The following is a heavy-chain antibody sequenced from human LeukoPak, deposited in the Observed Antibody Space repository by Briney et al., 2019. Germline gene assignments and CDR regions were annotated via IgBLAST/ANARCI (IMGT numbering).Heavy chain of an antibody. V-gene: IGHV4-31*03. J-gene: IGHJ5*02. CDR1: GGSISSGGYC. Sequence: PSETLSLTCTVSGGSISSGGYCWSWIRQHPGKGLEWIGYIYYSGSTYYNPSLKSRVTISVDTSKNQFSLKLSSVTAADTAVYYCARSKLERPRNWFDPWGQGTLVTVSS. CDR3: ARSKLERPRNWFDP. CDR2: IYYSGST. D-gene: IGHD1-1*01.